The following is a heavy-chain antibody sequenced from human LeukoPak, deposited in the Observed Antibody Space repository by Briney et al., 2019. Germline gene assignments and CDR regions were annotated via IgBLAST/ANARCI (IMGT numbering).Heavy chain of an antibody. Sequence: GGSLRLSCAASGFTFSSYWLHWVRQAPGKGLVWVSRIKGDERSTNYADSVKGRFTISRDNAKNTVYLEMNSLRAEDTAVYYCADDYSGAFDIWGQGTMVTVSS. D-gene: IGHD2-15*01. CDR2: IKGDERST. V-gene: IGHV3-74*01. CDR3: ADDYSGAFDI. CDR1: GFTFSSYW. J-gene: IGHJ3*02.